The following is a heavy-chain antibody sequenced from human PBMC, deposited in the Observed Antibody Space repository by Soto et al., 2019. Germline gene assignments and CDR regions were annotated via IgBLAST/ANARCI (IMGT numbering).Heavy chain of an antibody. Sequence: GGSLRLSCAASGFTFNSYSMSWVRQAPGKGLEWVSSISSSSSYIYYADSLKGRFTISRDNAKNSLYLQMNSLRAEDTAVYYCARDRGLRPSYYFDYWGQGTLVTVSS. CDR3: ARDRGLRPSYYFDY. CDR1: GFTFNSYS. D-gene: IGHD5-12*01. J-gene: IGHJ4*02. CDR2: ISSSSSYI. V-gene: IGHV3-21*01.